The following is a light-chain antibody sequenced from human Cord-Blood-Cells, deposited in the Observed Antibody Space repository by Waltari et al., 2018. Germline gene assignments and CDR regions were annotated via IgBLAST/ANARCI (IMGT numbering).Light chain of an antibody. J-gene: IGKJ2*01. CDR3: QQSYSTPYT. CDR2: AAS. V-gene: IGKV1-39*01. Sequence: DIQITQSPSSLSASVGDRVTITCRASQIISSYLNWYKQKPGKPPKLLIYAASSLQSGVPSRFSGSGSGTDFTLTISSLQPEEFATYYCQQSYSTPYTFGQGTKLEIK. CDR1: QIISSY.